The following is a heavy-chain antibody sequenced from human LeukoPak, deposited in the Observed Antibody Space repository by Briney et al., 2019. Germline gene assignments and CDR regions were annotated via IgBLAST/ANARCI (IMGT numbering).Heavy chain of an antibody. D-gene: IGHD6-19*01. CDR2: INHSGST. V-gene: IGHV4-34*01. CDR1: GGSFSGYY. CDR3: ASVPIAVAGRGLFDY. J-gene: IGHJ4*02. Sequence: SETLSLTCAIYGGSFSGYYWSWIRQPPGKGLEWIGEINHSGSTNYNPSLKSRVTISVDTSKNQFSLKLSSVTAADTAVYYCASVPIAVAGRGLFDYWGQGTLVTVSS.